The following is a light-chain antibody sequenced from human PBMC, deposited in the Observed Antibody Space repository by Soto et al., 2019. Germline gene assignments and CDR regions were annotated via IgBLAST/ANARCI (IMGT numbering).Light chain of an antibody. CDR2: DAS. CDR1: QAISTY. V-gene: IGKV1-39*01. Sequence: IQMTQSPSSLAASVGDRVTITCRASQAISTYVNWYRQKSGAAPELLIYDASTLQSGVPSRFSGSGSGTDVTLTISSLQPEDFATYYCQQSYSTPLTFGGGTKVDIK. CDR3: QQSYSTPLT. J-gene: IGKJ4*01.